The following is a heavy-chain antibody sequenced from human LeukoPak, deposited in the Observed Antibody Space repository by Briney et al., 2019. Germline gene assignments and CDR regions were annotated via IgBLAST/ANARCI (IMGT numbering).Heavy chain of an antibody. Sequence: SETLSLTCTVSGGSISSYYWSWIRQPAGKGLEWIGRIYTSGSTNYNPSLKSRVTMSVDTSKNQFSLKLSSVTAADTAVYYCARGGMGRGYSGYDWDYWGQGTLVTVSS. CDR2: IYTSGST. CDR3: ARGGMGRGYSGYDWDY. V-gene: IGHV4-4*07. J-gene: IGHJ4*02. D-gene: IGHD5-12*01. CDR1: GGSISSYY.